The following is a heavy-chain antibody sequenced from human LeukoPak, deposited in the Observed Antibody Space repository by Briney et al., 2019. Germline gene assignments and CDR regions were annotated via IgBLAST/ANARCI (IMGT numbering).Heavy chain of an antibody. CDR2: INPNSGGT. Sequence: GASVKVSCKASGYTFTGYYMHWVRQAPGQGLEWMGWINPNSGGTNYAQKFQGRVTMTRDTSISTAYMELSRLRSDDTAVYYCARDLGYYDFWSGYPNPWYFDYWGQGTLVTVSS. V-gene: IGHV1-2*02. J-gene: IGHJ4*02. CDR3: ARDLGYYDFWSGYPNPWYFDY. CDR1: GYTFTGYY. D-gene: IGHD3-3*01.